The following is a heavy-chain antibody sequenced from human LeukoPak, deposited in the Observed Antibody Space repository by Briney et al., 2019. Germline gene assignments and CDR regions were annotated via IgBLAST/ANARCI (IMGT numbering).Heavy chain of an antibody. CDR1: GYSISSGFY. CDR3: AREPGVRGSFDI. Sequence: SETLSLTCTVSGYSISSGFYWGWIRQPAGKGLEWIGRIHTSGSTSYNPSLKSRVTISVDTSKNQFSLKLSSVTAADTAVYYCAREPGVRGSFDIWDQGTKVTVSS. V-gene: IGHV4-61*02. J-gene: IGHJ3*02. CDR2: IHTSGST. D-gene: IGHD2-15*01.